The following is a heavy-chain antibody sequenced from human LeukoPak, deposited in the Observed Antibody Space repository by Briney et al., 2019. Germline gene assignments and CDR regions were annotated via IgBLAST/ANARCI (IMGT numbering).Heavy chain of an antibody. Sequence: ASVKVSCKASGYTFTSYDINWVRQATGQGLEWMGWINPNSGGTNYAQKFQGRVTMTRDTSISTAYMELSRLRSDDTAVYYCARAGGYGDYNFDYWGQGTLVTVSS. J-gene: IGHJ4*02. CDR3: ARAGGYGDYNFDY. CDR1: GYTFTSYD. V-gene: IGHV1-2*02. CDR2: INPNSGGT. D-gene: IGHD4-17*01.